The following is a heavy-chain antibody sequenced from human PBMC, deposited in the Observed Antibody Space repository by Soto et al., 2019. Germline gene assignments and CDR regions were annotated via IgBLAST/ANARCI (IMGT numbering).Heavy chain of an antibody. D-gene: IGHD3-10*01. V-gene: IGHV3-30*18. CDR1: GFTFSSYG. CDR2: ISSDGSNK. CDR3: AKDRMGAGVRGYFDY. J-gene: IGHJ4*02. Sequence: QGQLVESGGGVVQPGKSLRLSCAGSGFTFSSYGMDWVRQAPGKRLEWVAVISSDGSNKYYADSVKGRFTISRDNSNNALDLQMSSLRPEDTAVYYCAKDRMGAGVRGYFDYWGQGTLVTVSS.